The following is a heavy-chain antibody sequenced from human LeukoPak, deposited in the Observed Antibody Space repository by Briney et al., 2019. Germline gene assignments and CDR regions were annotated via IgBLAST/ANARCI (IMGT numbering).Heavy chain of an antibody. CDR2: IKSKTGGGTT. V-gene: IGHV3-15*01. CDR3: ARDWGYYGSGKNWFDP. D-gene: IGHD3-10*01. J-gene: IGHJ5*02. Sequence: GGSLRLSCAASGFTFSDAWMSWVRQAPGKGLEWVGRIKSKTGGGTTDYAAPVKGRFTISRDDSKNTLYLQMNSLRAEDTAVYYCARDWGYYGSGKNWFDPWGQGTLVTVSS. CDR1: GFTFSDAW.